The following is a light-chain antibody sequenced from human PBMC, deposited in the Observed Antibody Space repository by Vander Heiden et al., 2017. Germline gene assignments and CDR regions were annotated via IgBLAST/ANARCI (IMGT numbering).Light chain of an antibody. J-gene: IGKJ4*01. CDR2: WAS. CDR3: QQDYSTPLT. CDR1: QSVLYSSNNKNY. Sequence: DIVMTQSPESVAVSLGERATINCKSSQSVLYSSNNKNYLAWYQQNPGQPPKLLIYWASTRESGVPDRFSGSGSGTDFTLTISSLQAEDVAVYYCQQDYSTPLTFGGGTKVEIK. V-gene: IGKV4-1*01.